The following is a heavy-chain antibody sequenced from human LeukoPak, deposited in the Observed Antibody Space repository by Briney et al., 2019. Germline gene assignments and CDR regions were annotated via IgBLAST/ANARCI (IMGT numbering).Heavy chain of an antibody. D-gene: IGHD2-2*01. Sequence: KSGGSLRLSCAASGFTFSNAWMNWVRQAPGKGLEWVGRIKSKYDGGTTDYAAPVKGRFSISRDDSKNTVYLQMNSLKTEDTAVYFCATGGYALDYWGQGTLVTVSS. CDR3: ATGGYALDY. J-gene: IGHJ4*02. V-gene: IGHV3-15*01. CDR2: IKSKYDGGTT. CDR1: GFTFSNAW.